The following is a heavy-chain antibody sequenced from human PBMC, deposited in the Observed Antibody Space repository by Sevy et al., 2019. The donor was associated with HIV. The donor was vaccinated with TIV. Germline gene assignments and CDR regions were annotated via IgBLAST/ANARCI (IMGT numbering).Heavy chain of an antibody. Sequence: GGSLRLSCAASGFTFSSYTMNWVRQAPGKGLEWVSYISTTSIITYYADSVRGRFTISRDNAKNSLYLQMNSLRAEDTAVYYCARDASPYCSGGRCYYDAFDIWGQGTMVTVSS. CDR3: ARDASPYCSGGRCYYDAFDI. D-gene: IGHD2-15*01. V-gene: IGHV3-48*01. CDR2: ISTTSIIT. CDR1: GFTFSSYT. J-gene: IGHJ3*02.